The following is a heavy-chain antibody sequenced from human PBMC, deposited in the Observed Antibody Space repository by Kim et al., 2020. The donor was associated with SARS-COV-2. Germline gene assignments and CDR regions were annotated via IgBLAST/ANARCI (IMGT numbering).Heavy chain of an antibody. CDR1: SLPNYW. Sequence: SLPNYWMGWGRQMPGKGLEWMGIIYPGDSDSRYSPSFQGQVNISADKSISTAYLQWSSLKASDTAMYYCARYPTPNYSLFGYFDLWGRGTLAT. CDR3: ARYPTPNYSLFGYFDL. V-gene: IGHV5-51*01. CDR2: IYPGDSDS. J-gene: IGHJ2*01. D-gene: IGHD3-9*01.